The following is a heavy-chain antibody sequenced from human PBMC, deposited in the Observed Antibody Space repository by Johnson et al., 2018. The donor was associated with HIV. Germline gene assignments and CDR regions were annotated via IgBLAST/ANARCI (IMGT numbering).Heavy chain of an antibody. CDR3: ARSWGLGETAVDI. CDR1: GFTFDDYG. Sequence: VQLVESGGGLVRPGGSLRLSCAASGFTFDDYGMSWVRQAPGKGLEWVSGTNSDGSSTSYADSVKCRFTISRDNYKNTLYLQMNSLRAEDKAVYYCARSWGLGETAVDIWGKGTVLIVSS. J-gene: IGHJ3*02. V-gene: IGHV3-20*04. CDR2: TNSDGSST. D-gene: IGHD3-16*01.